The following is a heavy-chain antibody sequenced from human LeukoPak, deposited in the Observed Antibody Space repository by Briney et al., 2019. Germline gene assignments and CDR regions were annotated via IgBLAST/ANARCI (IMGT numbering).Heavy chain of an antibody. Sequence: SETLSLTCSVSGDSISAHHWTWIRQAPGTGLQWIGYFYDSGDFNYNPSLRSRVTILTDISTNQLSLTLSSVTAADTAMYYCARLLRLGGRTGDAFDIWGQGTMVTVSS. V-gene: IGHV4-59*08. D-gene: IGHD1-26*01. CDR2: FYDSGDF. CDR1: GDSISAHH. CDR3: ARLLRLGGRTGDAFDI. J-gene: IGHJ3*02.